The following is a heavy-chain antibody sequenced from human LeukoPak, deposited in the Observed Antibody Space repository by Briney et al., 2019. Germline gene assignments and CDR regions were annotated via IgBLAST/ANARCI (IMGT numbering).Heavy chain of an antibody. Sequence: GGSLRLSCAASGFTFSSYAMHWVRQAPGKGLEWGAVISYDGSNKYYADSVKGRFTISRDNSKNTLYLQMNSLRAEDTAVYYCARDQGLLRYFDWLLPWDAFDIWGQGTMVTVSS. CDR2: ISYDGSNK. CDR3: ARDQGLLRYFDWLLPWDAFDI. CDR1: GFTFSSYA. J-gene: IGHJ3*02. V-gene: IGHV3-30-3*01. D-gene: IGHD3-9*01.